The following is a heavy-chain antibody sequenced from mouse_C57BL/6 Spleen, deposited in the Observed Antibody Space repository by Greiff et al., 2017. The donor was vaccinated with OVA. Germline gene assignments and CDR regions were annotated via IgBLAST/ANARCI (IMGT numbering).Heavy chain of an antibody. D-gene: IGHD1-1*01. CDR3: ARDTTVVAPLSAMDY. CDR1: GYTFTDYY. J-gene: IGHJ4*01. Sequence: QVQLQQSGAELVKPGASVKISCKASGYTFTDYYINWVKQRPGQGLEWIGKIGPGSGSTYYNAKFKGKATLTADKSSSTAYMQLSSLTSEDSAVYFCARDTTVVAPLSAMDYWGQGTSVTVSS. CDR2: IGPGSGST. V-gene: IGHV1-77*01.